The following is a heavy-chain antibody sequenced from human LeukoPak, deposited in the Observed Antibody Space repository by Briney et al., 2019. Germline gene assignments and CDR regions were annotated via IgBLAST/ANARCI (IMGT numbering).Heavy chain of an antibody. CDR3: ARLTS. CDR2: ISSSSSTI. J-gene: IGHJ5*02. V-gene: IGHV3-11*04. CDR1: FTXXXXY. Sequence: FTXXXXYMSWVXXAPGKGLEWVSYISSSSSTIYYADSVKGRFTISRDNAKNSLYLQMNSLRAEDTAVYYCARLTSWGQGTLVTVSS.